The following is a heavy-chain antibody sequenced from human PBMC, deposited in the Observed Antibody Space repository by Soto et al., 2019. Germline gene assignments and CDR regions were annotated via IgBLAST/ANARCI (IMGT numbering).Heavy chain of an antibody. D-gene: IGHD2-21*02. Sequence: SETLSLTCTVSGGSISSYYWSWIRQPPGKGLEWIGYIYYSGSTNYNPSIKSRVTISVDTSKNQFYLKLSSVTAADTAVYYCARDSDSTFDYWGQGTLVTVSS. J-gene: IGHJ4*02. CDR2: IYYSGST. CDR3: ARDSDSTFDY. CDR1: GGSISSYY. V-gene: IGHV4-59*01.